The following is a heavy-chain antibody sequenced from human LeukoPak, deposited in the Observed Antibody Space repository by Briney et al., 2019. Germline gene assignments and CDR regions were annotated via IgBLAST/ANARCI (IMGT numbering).Heavy chain of an antibody. Sequence: GGSLRLSCAASGFTVSSNYMSWVRQVPGQGLEWVANIKQDGSEKFYVASVKGRFTISRDNGKSSLYLQMNSLRAEDTALYYCATSYDMGWLIGYWGQGTLVTVSS. CDR3: ATSYDMGWLIGY. CDR1: GFTVSSNY. CDR2: IKQDGSEK. D-gene: IGHD3/OR15-3a*01. V-gene: IGHV3-7*03. J-gene: IGHJ4*02.